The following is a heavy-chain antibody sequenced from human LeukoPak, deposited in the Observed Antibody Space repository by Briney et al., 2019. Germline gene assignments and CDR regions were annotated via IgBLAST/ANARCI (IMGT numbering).Heavy chain of an antibody. D-gene: IGHD1-26*01. V-gene: IGHV4-59*01. CDR2: IYYSGIT. J-gene: IGHJ3*02. CDR1: GGSISSFY. Sequence: SETLSLTCTVSGGSISSFYWSWIRQPPGKGLEWIGYIYYSGITNYNPSLKSRVTISVDTSKNQFSLNLSSVTAADAAVYFWPRIMGGVGDSFDIWGQGTMVTVSS. CDR3: PRIMGGVGDSFDI.